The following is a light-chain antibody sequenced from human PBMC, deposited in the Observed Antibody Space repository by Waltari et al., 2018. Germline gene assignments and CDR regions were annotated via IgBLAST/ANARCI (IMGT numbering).Light chain of an antibody. CDR3: SSYTSSSTLA. CDR1: SSAGGGYNN. CDR2: EVS. V-gene: IGLV2-14*01. Sequence: QSALTQPASVSESPGQSTTTPCTGTSSAGGGYNNSPWYQQHPGKAPKLMIYEVSNRPSGVSNRFSGSKSGNTASLTISGLQAEDEADYYCSSYTSSSTLAFGTGTKVTVL. J-gene: IGLJ1*01.